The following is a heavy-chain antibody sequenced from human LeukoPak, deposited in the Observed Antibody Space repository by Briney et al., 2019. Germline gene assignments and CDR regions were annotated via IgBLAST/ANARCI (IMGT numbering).Heavy chain of an antibody. D-gene: IGHD1-26*01. J-gene: IGHJ2*01. CDR2: INSDGSST. CDR1: GFTFSSYW. CDR3: AKVIVGATPGVWYFDL. V-gene: IGHV3-74*01. Sequence: PGGSLRLSCAASGFTFSSYWMHWVRQAPGKGLEWVSRINSDGSSTSYADSVKGRFTISRDNAKHTLYLQMNSLRAEDTAVYYCAKVIVGATPGVWYFDLWGRGTLVTVSS.